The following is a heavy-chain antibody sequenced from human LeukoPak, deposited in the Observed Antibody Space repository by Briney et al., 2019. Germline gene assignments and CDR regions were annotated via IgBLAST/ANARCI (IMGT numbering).Heavy chain of an antibody. Sequence: SETLSLTCSVSGGSISSSSYYWGWIRQPPGKGLEWIGSIYYSGSTYYNTSLKSRVTIFVDTSKNQFSLKLSSVTAADTAVYYCARRTWSGSGDWFDPWGQGTLVTVSS. CDR1: GGSISSSSYY. CDR3: ARRTWSGSGDWFDP. CDR2: IYYSGST. J-gene: IGHJ5*02. D-gene: IGHD3-3*01. V-gene: IGHV4-39*07.